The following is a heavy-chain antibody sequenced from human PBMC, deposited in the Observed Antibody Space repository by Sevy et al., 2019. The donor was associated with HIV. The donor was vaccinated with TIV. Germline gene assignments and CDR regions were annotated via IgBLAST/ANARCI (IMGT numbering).Heavy chain of an antibody. J-gene: IGHJ4*02. V-gene: IGHV3-73*01. D-gene: IGHD3-9*01. CDR3: TRPGGPGGGSYYDVLTGFYE. Sequence: GGSLRLSCAASGFTFSGSAIHWVRQASGKGLEWVGRIRSKANSNAAAYAASVKGRFTISRDDSKNTSYLQMNSLKTGDRAVYYCTRPGGPGGGSYYDVLTGFYEWGQGTLVTVSS. CDR1: GFTFSGSA. CDR2: IRSKANSNAA.